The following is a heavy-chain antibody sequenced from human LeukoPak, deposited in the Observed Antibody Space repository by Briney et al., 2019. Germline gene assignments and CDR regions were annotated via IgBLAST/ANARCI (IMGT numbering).Heavy chain of an antibody. D-gene: IGHD3-22*01. CDR2: INPNSGGT. Sequence: ASVKVSCKASGYTFTGYYMHWVRQAPGQGLEWMGWINPNSGGTNYAQKFQGWVTMTRDTSISTAYMELSRLRSDDTAVYYCARSFYYYDSSGLDYWGQGTLVTVSS. CDR1: GYTFTGYY. CDR3: ARSFYYYDSSGLDY. J-gene: IGHJ4*02. V-gene: IGHV1-2*04.